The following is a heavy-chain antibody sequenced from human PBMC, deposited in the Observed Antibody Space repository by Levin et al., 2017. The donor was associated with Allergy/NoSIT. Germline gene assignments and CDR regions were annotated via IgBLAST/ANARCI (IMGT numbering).Heavy chain of an antibody. CDR1: GFTFSSYG. Sequence: GGSLRLSCAASGFTFSSYGMHWVRQAPGKGLEWVAVISYDGSNKYYADSVKGRFTISRDNSKNTLYLQMNSLRAEDTAVYYCAKDHRYCSGGSCNGFFDYWGQGTLVTVSS. V-gene: IGHV3-30*18. CDR3: AKDHRYCSGGSCNGFFDY. D-gene: IGHD2-15*01. CDR2: ISYDGSNK. J-gene: IGHJ4*02.